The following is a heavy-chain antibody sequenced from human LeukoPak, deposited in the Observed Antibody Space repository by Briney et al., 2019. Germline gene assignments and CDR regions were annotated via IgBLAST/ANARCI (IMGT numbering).Heavy chain of an antibody. V-gene: IGHV4-30-4*01. J-gene: IGHJ4*02. Sequence: SQTLSLTCTASGGSMSSGDYYWSWIRQPPGKGLEWIGYINYRGNAYYNPSLKSRVSISVDASKSQFSLKLTSVTAADTAVFYCARYSGPSVYFDYWGQGTLVTVSS. D-gene: IGHD4-23*01. CDR2: INYRGNA. CDR1: GGSMSSGDYY. CDR3: ARYSGPSVYFDY.